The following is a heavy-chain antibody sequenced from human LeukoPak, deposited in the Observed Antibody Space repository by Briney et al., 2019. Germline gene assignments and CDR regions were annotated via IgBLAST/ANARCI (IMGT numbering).Heavy chain of an antibody. CDR2: ISGSGGST. D-gene: IGHD3-10*01. CDR3: AKDEVLLWFGELFGWFDP. V-gene: IGHV3-23*01. J-gene: IGHJ5*02. CDR1: GFTLSSYA. Sequence: GGSLRLSCAASGFTLSSYAMSWVRQAPGKGLEGVSAISGSGGSTYYADSVKGRFTISRDNSKNTLYLQMNSLRAEDTAVYYCAKDEVLLWFGELFGWFDPWGQGTLVTVSS.